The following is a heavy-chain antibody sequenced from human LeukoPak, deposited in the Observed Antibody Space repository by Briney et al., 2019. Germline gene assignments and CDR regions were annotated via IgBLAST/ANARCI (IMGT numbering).Heavy chain of an antibody. Sequence: KTSETLSLTCTVSGGSISSSNWWSWVRQPPGKGLEWIGEIYHSGSTNYNPSLKSRVTISVDKSKNQFSLKLSSVTAADTAVYYCARGRDYYDSSGYRFDPWGQGTLVTVSS. D-gene: IGHD3-22*01. CDR2: IYHSGST. CDR3: ARGRDYYDSSGYRFDP. V-gene: IGHV4-4*02. CDR1: GGSISSSNW. J-gene: IGHJ5*02.